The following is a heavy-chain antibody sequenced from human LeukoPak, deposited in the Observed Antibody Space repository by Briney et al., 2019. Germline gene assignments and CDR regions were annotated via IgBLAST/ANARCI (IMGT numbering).Heavy chain of an antibody. CDR3: AREFAYDSSGYYYYY. Sequence: ASVKVSCKASGYIFSGYYMHWLRQAPGQGLEWMGGIIPIFGTANYAQKFQGRVTITADESTSTAYMELSSLRSEDTAVYYCAREFAYDSSGYYYYYWGQGTLVTVSS. CDR1: GYIFSGYY. J-gene: IGHJ4*02. CDR2: IIPIFGTA. V-gene: IGHV1-69*13. D-gene: IGHD3-22*01.